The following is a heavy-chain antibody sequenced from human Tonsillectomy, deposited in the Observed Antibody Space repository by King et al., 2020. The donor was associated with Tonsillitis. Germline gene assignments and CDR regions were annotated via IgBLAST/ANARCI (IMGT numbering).Heavy chain of an antibody. CDR3: ARPRYYYGSGSYYNALGY. V-gene: IGHV5-51*01. Sequence: QLVQSGAEVRKPGESLKISCKGSGYSFTSYWIGWVRPMPGKGLEWMGIIYPGDSGTKYSPSLPGPVTISADKSISTAYLQWRSPKASDTAMYYCARPRYYYGSGSYYNALGYWGQGTLVTVSS. D-gene: IGHD3-10*01. CDR1: GYSFTSYW. CDR2: IYPGDSGT. J-gene: IGHJ4*02.